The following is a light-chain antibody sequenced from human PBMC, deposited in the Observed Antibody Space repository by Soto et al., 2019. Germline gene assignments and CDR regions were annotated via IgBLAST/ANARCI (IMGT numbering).Light chain of an antibody. Sequence: DIVMTQSPESLAVSLGERATINCKSSQSVLYSSNNKNYLNWYQQKPGQPPKLLIYWASIRESGVPDRFSGSGSGTEFTLTISSLQSEDFAVYYCQQYNNWPVTFGQGTKVDIK. J-gene: IGKJ1*01. CDR2: WAS. CDR3: QQYNNWPVT. V-gene: IGKV4-1*01. CDR1: QSVLYSSNNKNY.